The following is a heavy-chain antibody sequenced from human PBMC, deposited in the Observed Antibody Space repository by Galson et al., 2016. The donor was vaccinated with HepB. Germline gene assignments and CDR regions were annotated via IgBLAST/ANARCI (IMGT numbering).Heavy chain of an antibody. CDR2: VEPDGSET. D-gene: IGHD6-13*01. V-gene: IGHV3-7*01. J-gene: IGHJ4*02. CDR1: GFTFSSLW. Sequence: SLRLSCAASGFTFSSLWMTWVRQAPGKGPEWVASVEPDGSETYYVDSMKGRFTISRDNAKNSLYLQINSLRAEDTAVYYCARGGSTSSWFWVDWGQGTLVTVSS. CDR3: ARGGSTSSWFWVD.